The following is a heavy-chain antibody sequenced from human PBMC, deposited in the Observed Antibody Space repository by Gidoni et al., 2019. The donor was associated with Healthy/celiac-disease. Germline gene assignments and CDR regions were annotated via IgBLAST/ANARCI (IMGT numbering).Heavy chain of an antibody. D-gene: IGHD5-18*01. CDR1: GFTFSNAW. Sequence: EVQLVVSGGGLVKPGGSLRLSCEASGFTFSNAWMSWVRQAPGKGLEWVGRIKGRFTISRDDSKNTLYLQMNSLKTEDTAVYYCTTAVDTAMASDYWGQGTLVTVSS. CDR3: TTAVDTAMASDY. CDR2: I. J-gene: IGHJ4*02. V-gene: IGHV3-15*01.